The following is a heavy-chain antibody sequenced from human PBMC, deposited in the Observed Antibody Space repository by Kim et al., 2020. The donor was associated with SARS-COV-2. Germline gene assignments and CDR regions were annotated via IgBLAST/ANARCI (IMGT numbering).Heavy chain of an antibody. CDR3: TTDRGWELQWGDY. J-gene: IGHJ4*02. V-gene: IGHV3-15*01. Sequence: YAAPVKGRFTISRDDSKNTLYLQMNSLKTEDTAVYYCTTDRGWELQWGDYWGQGTLVTVSS. D-gene: IGHD1-26*01.